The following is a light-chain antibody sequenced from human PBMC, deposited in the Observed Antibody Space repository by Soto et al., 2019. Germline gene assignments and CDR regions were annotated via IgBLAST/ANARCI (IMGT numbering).Light chain of an antibody. CDR1: QSVSID. Sequence: EIVMTQSPATLSVSPGERATLSCRASQSVSIDLAWYQQTPVQAPRLLIYGASTRATGIPVRFSGSGSGTDFTLTISGLQPEDFATYYCQQLTRYPSTFGGGTKVDIK. V-gene: IGKV3-15*01. CDR2: GAS. CDR3: QQLTRYPST. J-gene: IGKJ4*01.